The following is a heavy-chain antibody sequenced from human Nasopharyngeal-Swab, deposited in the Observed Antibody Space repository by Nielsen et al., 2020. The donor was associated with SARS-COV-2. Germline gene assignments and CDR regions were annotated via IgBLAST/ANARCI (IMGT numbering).Heavy chain of an antibody. D-gene: IGHD3-9*01. J-gene: IGHJ6*02. V-gene: IGHV4-59*01. Sequence: SEPLSLTRTVSGGSISSYYWSRIRQPPGKGLEWIGYIYYSGSTNHNPSLKSRVTISVDTSKNQLSLKPSSVTAADTAVYYCASVFLGGHAKRPDYDILTEAYGMDVWGQGTTVTVSS. CDR3: ASVFLGGHAKRPDYDILTEAYGMDV. CDR1: GGSISSYY. CDR2: IYYSGST.